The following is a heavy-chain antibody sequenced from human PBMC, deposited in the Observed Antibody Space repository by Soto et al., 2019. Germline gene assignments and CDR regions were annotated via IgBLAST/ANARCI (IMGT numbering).Heavy chain of an antibody. Sequence: VHLVQSGAEVRKPGASVKVSCKASGYTFTDYYIHWVRQAPGQGLEWMGWINPNNGDTNYAQNYQESVTMTRDTSSSTAYREFRRLRPDDAADFYCASDDSYSGGWFSGCWGHGNLVTVAS. CDR3: ASDDSYSGGWFSGC. V-gene: IGHV1-2*04. CDR1: GYTFTDYY. J-gene: IGHJ4*01. D-gene: IGHD6-19*01. CDR2: INPNNGDT.